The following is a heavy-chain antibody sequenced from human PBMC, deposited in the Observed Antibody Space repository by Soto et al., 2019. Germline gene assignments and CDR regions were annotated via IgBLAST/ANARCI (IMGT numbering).Heavy chain of an antibody. V-gene: IGHV4-59*12. CDR3: ARGVRGVIIPFFDY. J-gene: IGHJ4*02. D-gene: IGHD3-10*01. CDR1: GGSISSYY. CDR2: IYYSGST. Sequence: SETLSLTCTVSGGSISSYYWSWIRQSPGKGLEWIGYIYYSGSTNYNPSLKSRVTISVDTSKNQFSLKLSSVTAADTAVYYCARGVRGVIIPFFDYWGQGTLVTVSS.